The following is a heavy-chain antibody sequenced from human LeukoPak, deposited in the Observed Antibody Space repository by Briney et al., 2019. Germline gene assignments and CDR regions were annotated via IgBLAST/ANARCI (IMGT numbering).Heavy chain of an antibody. J-gene: IGHJ4*02. Sequence: ASVKVSCKASGYTFTSYGISWVRQAPGQGLEWMGWISAYNGNTNYAQKLQGRVTMTTDTSTSTAYMELRGLRSEDTAVYYCAIGTDYNSSLDYWGQGTLVTVSS. CDR3: AIGTDYNSSLDY. CDR2: ISAYNGNT. V-gene: IGHV1-18*01. CDR1: GYTFTSYG. D-gene: IGHD1-1*01.